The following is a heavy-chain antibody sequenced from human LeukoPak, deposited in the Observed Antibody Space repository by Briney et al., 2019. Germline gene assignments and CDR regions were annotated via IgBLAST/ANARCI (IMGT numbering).Heavy chain of an antibody. Sequence: ASVKVSCKASGYTFTSYGISWVRQAPGQGLEWMGWISAYNGNTNYAQKLQGRVTMTTDISTSTAYMELRSLRSDDTAVYYCARDRGFGELLSFDYWGQGTLVTVSS. CDR3: ARDRGFGELLSFDY. D-gene: IGHD3-10*01. CDR1: GYTFTSYG. V-gene: IGHV1-18*01. CDR2: ISAYNGNT. J-gene: IGHJ4*02.